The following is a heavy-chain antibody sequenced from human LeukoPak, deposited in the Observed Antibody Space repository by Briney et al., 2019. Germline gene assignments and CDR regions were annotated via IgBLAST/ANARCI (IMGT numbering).Heavy chain of an antibody. CDR2: IKHDGSEK. J-gene: IGHJ4*02. CDR3: AATTVVTINY. Sequence: PGGSLRLSCAASGFTFSSYAMSWVRQAPGKGPEWVANIKHDGSEKYYVDSVKGRFSISRDNAKNSLFLQMNSLRAEDTAVYYCAATTVVTINYWGQGTLVTVSS. D-gene: IGHD4-23*01. CDR1: GFTFSSYA. V-gene: IGHV3-7*05.